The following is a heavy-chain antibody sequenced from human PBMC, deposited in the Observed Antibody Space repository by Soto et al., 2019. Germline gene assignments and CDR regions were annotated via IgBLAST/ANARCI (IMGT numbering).Heavy chain of an antibody. Sequence: QVQLVQSGAEVKKPGASVKVSCKASGYTFTSYGISWVRQAPGQGLEWMGRISAYNGKTNYAQKLQGRVTMTTDTSTSTAYMELRSLRSDDTAVYYCARDRGRDCTNGVCYDYYYYGMDVWGQGTTVTVSS. CDR3: ARDRGRDCTNGVCYDYYYYGMDV. CDR2: ISAYNGKT. CDR1: GYTFTSYG. V-gene: IGHV1-18*04. J-gene: IGHJ6*02. D-gene: IGHD2-8*01.